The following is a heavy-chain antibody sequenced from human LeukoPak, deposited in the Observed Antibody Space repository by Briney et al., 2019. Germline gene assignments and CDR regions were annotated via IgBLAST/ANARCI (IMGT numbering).Heavy chain of an antibody. V-gene: IGHV1-8*01. D-gene: IGHD3-10*01. J-gene: IGHJ4*02. CDR1: GYTFTSYD. CDR3: ARGRSAGLYFDY. CDR2: MNPNSGNT. Sequence: ASVKVSCKASGYTFTSYDINWVRQATGQGLEWMGWMNPNSGNTGYAQKFQGRVTMTRNTSISTAYMELSSLRSEDTAVYYCARGRSAGLYFDYWGQGTLDTVSS.